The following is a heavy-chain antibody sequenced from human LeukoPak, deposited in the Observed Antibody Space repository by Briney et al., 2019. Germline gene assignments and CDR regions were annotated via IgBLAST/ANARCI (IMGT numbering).Heavy chain of an antibody. D-gene: IGHD3-3*01. J-gene: IGHJ4*02. V-gene: IGHV4-39*07. Sequence: SETLSLTCTVSGGSISSSSYYWGWIRQPPGKGLEWIGSIYYSGSTYYNPSLKSRVTISVDTSKNQFSLKLSSVTAADTAVYYCARVAVGGYDFWSGYYDPYYFDYWGQGTLVTVSS. CDR2: IYYSGST. CDR1: GGSISSSSYY. CDR3: ARVAVGGYDFWSGYYDPYYFDY.